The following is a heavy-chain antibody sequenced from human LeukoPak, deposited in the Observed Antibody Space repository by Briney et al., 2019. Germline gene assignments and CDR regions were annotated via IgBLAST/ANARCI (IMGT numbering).Heavy chain of an antibody. CDR1: GFNFRDYF. D-gene: IGHD6-19*01. CDR3: ARQIAVAGLFDY. J-gene: IGHJ4*02. Sequence: GGSLRLSCAASGFNFRDYFMSWIRQAPGKGLGWLSYISTGGNEISYADSVKGRFFISRDNARNSLYLQINGLRAEDTAVYYCARQIAVAGLFDYWGQGSLVTVSS. CDR2: ISTGGNEI. V-gene: IGHV3-11*01.